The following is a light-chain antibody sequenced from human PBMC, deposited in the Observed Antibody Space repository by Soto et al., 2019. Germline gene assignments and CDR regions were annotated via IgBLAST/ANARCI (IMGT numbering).Light chain of an antibody. CDR2: DNN. V-gene: IGLV1-51*01. CDR3: ATWDSSLIAVV. Sequence: QSVLTQPPSVSAAPGQKVSISCSGTRSSIGNNYVSWYQRVPGAAPKLLIYDNNKRPSGIPDRFSGSQSGTSATLGITGLQTGDEADYYCATWDSSLIAVVFGGGTNLTVL. J-gene: IGLJ3*02. CDR1: RSSIGNNY.